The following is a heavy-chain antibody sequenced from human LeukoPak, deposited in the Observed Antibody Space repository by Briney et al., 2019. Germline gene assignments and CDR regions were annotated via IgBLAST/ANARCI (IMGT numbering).Heavy chain of an antibody. CDR2: ITPSGGTT. D-gene: IGHD3-10*01. CDR1: GFTFRNYG. J-gene: IGHJ3*02. Sequence: GGSLRLSCAASGFTFRNYGMSWVRQAPGKGLEWVSAITPSGGTTYYADSVKGRFTISRDNSRNTLYLQMNSLRAEDTAVYYCARRGGSGSYFSYDGFDIWGQGTLVTVSS. V-gene: IGHV3-23*01. CDR3: ARRGGSGSYFSYDGFDI.